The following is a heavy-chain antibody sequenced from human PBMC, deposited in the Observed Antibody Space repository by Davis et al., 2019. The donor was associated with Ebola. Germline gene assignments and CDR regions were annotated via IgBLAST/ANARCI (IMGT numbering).Heavy chain of an antibody. CDR2: IWFDGSNE. V-gene: IGHV3-33*01. J-gene: IGHJ5*02. D-gene: IGHD4-11*01. CDR1: GFTFSDFA. CDR3: AREPTTGTTAWFDP. Sequence: GESLKISCAASGFTFSDFAMHWVRQAPGKGLEWVAVIWFDGSNEYYADSVKGRFTISRDNAKNSLYLQMNSLRAEDTAVYYCAREPTTGTTAWFDPRGQGSLVTVSS.